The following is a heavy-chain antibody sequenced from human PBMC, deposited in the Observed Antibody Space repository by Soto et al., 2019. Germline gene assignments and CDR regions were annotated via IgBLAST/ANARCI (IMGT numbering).Heavy chain of an antibody. V-gene: IGHV1-69*01. CDR2: ISPIFGTA. CDR3: AESIFEDIVVVVAAPAGGLDP. CDR1: GGTFSRYA. J-gene: IGHJ5*02. D-gene: IGHD2-15*01. Sequence: QVQLVQSGAEVKKPGSSVKVSCKASGGTFSRYAISWVRQSPGQGLEWMGGISPIFGTANYAQKFQGRVTITADESTITAYMELSSLRSEDTAVYYCAESIFEDIVVVVAAPAGGLDPWGQGTLVTVSS.